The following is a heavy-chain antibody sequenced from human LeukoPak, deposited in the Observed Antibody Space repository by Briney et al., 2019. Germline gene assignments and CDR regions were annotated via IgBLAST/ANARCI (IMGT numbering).Heavy chain of an antibody. CDR2: IYYSGST. J-gene: IGHJ5*02. V-gene: IGHV4-39*01. CDR3: ARRSIVGATTGNWFDP. Sequence: SETLSLTCTVSGGSISSSRYYWGWIRQPPGKGLEWIGSIYYSGSTYYNPSLKSRVTISVDTTKTQFSLKLSSVTAADTAVYYCARRSIVGATTGNWFDPWGQGTLVTVSS. CDR1: GGSISSSRYY. D-gene: IGHD1-26*01.